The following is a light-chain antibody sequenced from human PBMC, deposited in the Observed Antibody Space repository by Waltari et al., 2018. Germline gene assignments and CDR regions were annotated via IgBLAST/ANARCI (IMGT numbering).Light chain of an antibody. CDR2: GAS. Sequence: EIVLTQSPGTLSLSPGERANLSCRASQTVTYNFLNWYQQKPGQAPRLLIHGASSRATGIPDRFSGSGSGTDFTLTISRLEPDDFAVYYCQQYDGLVLTFGGGTKVEI. CDR3: QQYDGLVLT. J-gene: IGKJ4*01. CDR1: QTVTYNF. V-gene: IGKV3-20*01.